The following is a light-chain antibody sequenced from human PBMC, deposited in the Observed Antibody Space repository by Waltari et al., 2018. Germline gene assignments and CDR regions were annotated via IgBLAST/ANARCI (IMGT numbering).Light chain of an antibody. CDR2: TNN. Sequence: QSVLPQPPSASGTPGQRVTISCSGSRSNIGSNTVNWYQQLPGTAPKLLIYTNNQRPSGVPDRFSGSKSGTSASLAISGLQSEDEADYYCAAWDDSLNVVLFGGGTKLTVL. V-gene: IGLV1-44*01. J-gene: IGLJ2*01. CDR3: AAWDDSLNVVL. CDR1: RSNIGSNT.